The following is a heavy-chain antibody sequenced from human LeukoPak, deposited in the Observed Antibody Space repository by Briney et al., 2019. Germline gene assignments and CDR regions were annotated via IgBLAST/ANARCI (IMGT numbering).Heavy chain of an antibody. CDR2: ITPNNGVT. Sequence: ASVKVSCKASGYTFAAHYIHWARQAPGQGLEWMGWITPNNGVTKYAQKFQGRVTMTRDTSISTAFMELSRLRSDDTAVYYCARDYDILTGYYASWGQGTLVTVSS. CDR3: ARDYDILTGYYAS. J-gene: IGHJ5*02. V-gene: IGHV1-2*02. CDR1: GYTFAAHY. D-gene: IGHD3-9*01.